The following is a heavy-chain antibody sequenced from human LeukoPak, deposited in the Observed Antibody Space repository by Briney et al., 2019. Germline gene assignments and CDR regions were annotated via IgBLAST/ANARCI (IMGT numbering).Heavy chain of an antibody. CDR2: INPNSGDT. Sequence: AASVKVSCKASVYTFTVYYMHWVRQAPGQGLEWMGWINPNSGDTKYPQKFQCRVTMTRDTSISTAYMELSGLRSDDTAVYYCAREAMNSSTWSSFGYWGQGTLVTVSS. V-gene: IGHV1-2*02. D-gene: IGHD6-13*01. J-gene: IGHJ4*02. CDR3: AREAMNSSTWSSFGY. CDR1: VYTFTVYY.